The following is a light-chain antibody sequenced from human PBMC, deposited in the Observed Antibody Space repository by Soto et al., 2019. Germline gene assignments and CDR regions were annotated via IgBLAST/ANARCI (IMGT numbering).Light chain of an antibody. CDR1: QNINTR. CDR2: QTS. J-gene: IGKJ1*01. Sequence: MTQSPSTVSASVGDRVTITCRASQNINTRLAWYQHRPGQAPRLLIYQTSIRAAGIPARFSASGSGTDFTLTISDVQPEDFALYYCHQRQSWPRTFGQGTKVDI. V-gene: IGKV3D-15*03. CDR3: HQRQSWPRT.